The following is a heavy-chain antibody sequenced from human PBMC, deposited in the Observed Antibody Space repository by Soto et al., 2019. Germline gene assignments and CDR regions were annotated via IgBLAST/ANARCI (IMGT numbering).Heavy chain of an antibody. Sequence: GESLKISCAASGFTFSNAWMSWVRQAPGKGLEWVGRIKSKTDGGTTDYAAPVKGRFTISRDDSKNTLYLQMNSLKTEDTAVYYCTTTHLGTAKVVPAATDAFDIWGQGTMVTVSS. J-gene: IGHJ3*02. CDR3: TTTHLGTAKVVPAATDAFDI. D-gene: IGHD2-2*01. V-gene: IGHV3-15*01. CDR1: GFTFSNAW. CDR2: IKSKTDGGTT.